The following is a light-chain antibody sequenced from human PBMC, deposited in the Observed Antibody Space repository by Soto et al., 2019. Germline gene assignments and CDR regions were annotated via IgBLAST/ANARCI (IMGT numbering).Light chain of an antibody. V-gene: IGLV1-44*01. Sequence: QSVLTQPPSASLAPGQRVSMSCSGSSSNLGSNPVNWFQQLPGTAPQLLIYGTDRRPSGVPDRFSGSKSGTSASLAISGLQSEDEADYYCAAWDDRLTRIFVFGTGAKVTVL. CDR1: SSNLGSNP. CDR3: AAWDDRLTRIFV. CDR2: GTD. J-gene: IGLJ1*01.